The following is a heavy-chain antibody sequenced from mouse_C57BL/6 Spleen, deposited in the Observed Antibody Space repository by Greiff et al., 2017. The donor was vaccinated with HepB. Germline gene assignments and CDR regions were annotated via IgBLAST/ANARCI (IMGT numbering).Heavy chain of an antibody. CDR3: TREGGAQALYYAMDY. V-gene: IGHV5-9-1*02. CDR1: GFTFSSYA. J-gene: IGHJ4*01. CDR2: ISSGGDYI. D-gene: IGHD3-2*02. Sequence: DVKLVESGEGLVKPGGSLKLSCAASGFTFSSYAMSWVRQTPEKRLEWVAYISSGGDYIYYADTVKGRFTISRDNARNTLYLQMSSLKSEDTAMYYCTREGGAQALYYAMDYWGQGTSVTVSS.